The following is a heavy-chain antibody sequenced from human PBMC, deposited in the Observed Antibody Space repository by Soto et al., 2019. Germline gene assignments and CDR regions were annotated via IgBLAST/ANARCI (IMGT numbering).Heavy chain of an antibody. V-gene: IGHV3-74*01. Sequence: GGSLRLSCAASGFTFSSYWMHWVRQAPGKGLVWVSRINSDGSSTSYADSVKGRFTISRDNAKNSLYLQMNSLRAEDTALYYCAKDIGETSYYYYGMDVWGQGTTVTVSS. CDR2: INSDGSST. CDR3: AKDIGETSYYYYGMDV. D-gene: IGHD1-26*01. J-gene: IGHJ6*02. CDR1: GFTFSSYW.